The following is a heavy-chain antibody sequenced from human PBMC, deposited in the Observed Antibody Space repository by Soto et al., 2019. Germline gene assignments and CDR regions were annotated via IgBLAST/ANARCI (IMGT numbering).Heavy chain of an antibody. D-gene: IGHD6-19*01. CDR2: INAGNGNT. V-gene: IGHV1-3*01. CDR1: GYTFTSYA. J-gene: IGHJ4*02. CDR3: ARELGGWPDY. Sequence: QVPLVQSGAEVKKPGASVKVSCKTSGYTFTSYAMHWVRQAPGQRLEWMGWINAGNGNTKYSQKIQGRVTITIDTSARRAYMELSSLRSEDTAIYYCARELGGWPDYWGQGTLVTVSS.